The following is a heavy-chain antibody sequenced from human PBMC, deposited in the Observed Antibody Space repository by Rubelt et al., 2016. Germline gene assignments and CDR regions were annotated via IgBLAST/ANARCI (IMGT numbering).Heavy chain of an antibody. V-gene: IGHV3-30*04. Sequence: VQLVESGGGLVQPGGSLRLSCVASGLNFTRYTMHWVRQAPGKGLEWVSLLSFDGSTQFYAEFLRGRFTISRNNSKNTLYRQMNSRRAWDTAVYYCAKGPRIVPAAFYFDYWGQGTLVTVSS. CDR2: LSFDGSTQ. J-gene: IGHJ4*02. CDR3: AKGPRIVPAAFYFDY. D-gene: IGHD2-2*01. CDR1: GLNFTRYT.